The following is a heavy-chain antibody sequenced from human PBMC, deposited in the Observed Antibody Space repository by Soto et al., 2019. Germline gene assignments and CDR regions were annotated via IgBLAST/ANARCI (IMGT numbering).Heavy chain of an antibody. Sequence: SETLSLTCTVSGGSISSGGYYWSWIRQHPGKGLEWIGYIYYSGSTYYNPSLKSLVTISVDTSKNQFSLKLSSVTAAVPAVYYWARVVGSPAIVVVPAAISPGDYYGMDVWGQGTTVTVSS. CDR1: GGSISSGGYY. CDR3: ARVVGSPAIVVVPAAISPGDYYGMDV. CDR2: IYYSGST. D-gene: IGHD2-2*02. V-gene: IGHV4-31*01. J-gene: IGHJ6*02.